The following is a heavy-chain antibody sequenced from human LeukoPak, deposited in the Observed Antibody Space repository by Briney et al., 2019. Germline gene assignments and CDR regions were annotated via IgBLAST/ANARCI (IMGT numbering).Heavy chain of an antibody. Sequence: SETLSLTCAVYGGSFSGYYWSWIRQPPGKGLEWIGEINHSGSTNYNPSLKSRVTISVDTSKNQFSLKLSSVTAADTAVYYCARLGRGSSWPYYYYYMDVWGKGTTVTVSS. J-gene: IGHJ6*03. CDR1: GGSFSGYY. CDR3: ARLGRGSSWPYYYYYMDV. D-gene: IGHD6-13*01. V-gene: IGHV4-34*01. CDR2: INHSGST.